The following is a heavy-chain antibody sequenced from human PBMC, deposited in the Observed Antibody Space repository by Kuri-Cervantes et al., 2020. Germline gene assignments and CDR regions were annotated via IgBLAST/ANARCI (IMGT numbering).Heavy chain of an antibody. CDR3: ARDSARIVGAVDYGY. D-gene: IGHD1-26*01. V-gene: IGHV3-48*04. Sequence: GESLKITCAASGFTFSSYSMNWVRQAPGKGLEWVSYISSSSSTIYYADSVKGRFTISRDNAKNTLYLQMNSLRAEDTAVYYCARDSARIVGAVDYGYWGQGTLVTVSS. CDR1: GFTFSSYS. CDR2: ISSSSSTI. J-gene: IGHJ4*02.